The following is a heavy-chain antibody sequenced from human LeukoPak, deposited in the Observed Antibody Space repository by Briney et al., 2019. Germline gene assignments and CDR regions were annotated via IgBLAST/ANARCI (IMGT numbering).Heavy chain of an antibody. J-gene: IGHJ4*02. CDR1: GGSFSGHY. CDR3: ASRSSGYRRPDY. CDR2: INHSGST. V-gene: IGHV4-34*01. D-gene: IGHD3-22*01. Sequence: SETLSLTCAVYGGSFSGHYWSWIRQPPGKGLEWIGEINHSGSTNYNPSLKSRVTISVDTSKNQFSLKLSSVTAADTAVYYCASRSSGYRRPDYWGQGTLVTVSS.